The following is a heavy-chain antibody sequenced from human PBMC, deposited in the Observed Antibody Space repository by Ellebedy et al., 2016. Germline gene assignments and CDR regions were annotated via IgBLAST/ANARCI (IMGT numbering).Heavy chain of an antibody. V-gene: IGHV3-7*03. CDR2: INQDGSEK. CDR1: GGIFSGTS. Sequence: GGSLRLXXAASGGIFSGTSMNWVRQAPGKGLEWVANINQDGSEKHYVDSVKGRFTISRDNSKNTMYLQMNNLRPDDTAVYYCAKTGSSIWWDYWGQGTLVTVSS. J-gene: IGHJ4*01. D-gene: IGHD6-13*01. CDR3: AKTGSSIWWDY.